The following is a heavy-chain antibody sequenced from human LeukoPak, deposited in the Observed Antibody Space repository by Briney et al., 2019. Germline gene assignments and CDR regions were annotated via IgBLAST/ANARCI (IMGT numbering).Heavy chain of an antibody. CDR1: GSSISSGSY. J-gene: IGHJ3*02. CDR2: IYYSGST. CDR3: ARLLSAFDI. V-gene: IGHV4-38-2*02. Sequence: SETLSLTCSVSGSSISSGSYWGWIRQPPGKGLEWIGSIYYSGSTYYNPSLKSRVTISVDTSKNQFSLKLSSVTAADTAVYYCARLLSAFDIWGQGTMVTVSS. D-gene: IGHD2-15*01.